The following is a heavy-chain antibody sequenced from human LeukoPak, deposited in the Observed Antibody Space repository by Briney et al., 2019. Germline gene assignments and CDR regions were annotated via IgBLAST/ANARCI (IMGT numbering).Heavy chain of an antibody. V-gene: IGHV4-59*01. CDR3: ARALVTGWSDP. CDR1: GGSISSYY. D-gene: IGHD4-11*01. CDR2: IYYSGST. Sequence: SETLSLTCTVSGGSISSYYWSWIRQPPGKGLEWIGYIYYSGSTNYNPSLKSRVTISVDTSKNQFSLKLSSVTAADTAVYYCARALVTGWSDPWGQGTLVTVSS. J-gene: IGHJ5*02.